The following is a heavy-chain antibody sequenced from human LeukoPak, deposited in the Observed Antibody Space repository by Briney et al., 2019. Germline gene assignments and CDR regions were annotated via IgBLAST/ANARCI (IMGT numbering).Heavy chain of an antibody. CDR1: GFTFDDYA. CDR3: SRDPTYYLRYGYFDY. Sequence: PGRSLRLSCAASGFTFDDYAMHWVRHAPGKGLGWVSSINNVGSHIYYAGSVKGRFTISRDNTKNSLYLQMNSLRAEDTAVYYCSRDPTYYLRYGYFDYWGQGALVTVSS. V-gene: IGHV3-21*01. D-gene: IGHD1-26*01. CDR2: INNVGSHI. J-gene: IGHJ4*02.